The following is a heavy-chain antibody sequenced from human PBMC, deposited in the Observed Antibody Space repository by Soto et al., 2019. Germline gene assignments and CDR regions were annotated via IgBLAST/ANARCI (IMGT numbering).Heavy chain of an antibody. D-gene: IGHD3-10*01. Sequence: QVQLVQSGAEVKKPGASVKVSCKASGYTFTSYGISWVRQAPGQGLEWMGWISAYNGNTNYAQKLQGRVTMTTDTSASTAYMELRSRISDDTAVYYCARDDHYYGSGSPMFDYWGQGTLVTVSS. CDR2: ISAYNGNT. J-gene: IGHJ4*02. CDR1: GYTFTSYG. CDR3: ARDDHYYGSGSPMFDY. V-gene: IGHV1-18*01.